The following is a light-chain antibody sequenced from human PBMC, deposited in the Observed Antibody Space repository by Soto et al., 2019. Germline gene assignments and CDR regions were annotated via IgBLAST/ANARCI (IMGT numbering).Light chain of an antibody. V-gene: IGLV2-14*03. J-gene: IGLJ1*01. CDR2: EVS. CDR3: SSYTTSSTVV. CDR1: SSDVGGYNF. Sequence: QSALTQPASVFGSPGQSITISCTGTSSDVGGYNFVSWYQQRPGKAPKLMIYEVSNRPSGVSNRFSGSKSGNTASLTISGLQPEDEADYYCSSYTTSSTVVFGTGTKVTVL.